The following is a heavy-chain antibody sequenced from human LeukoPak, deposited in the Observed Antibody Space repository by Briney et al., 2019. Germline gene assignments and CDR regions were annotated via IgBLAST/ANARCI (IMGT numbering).Heavy chain of an antibody. CDR3: AKGIAPGIPVAVDH. Sequence: GGSLRLSCAASGFTFSSYAMSWVRQAPGKGLEWVSTVGSSGGVTFYADSVKGRFTISRDNSKNTLYLQMNSLKVEDTALYYCAKGIAPGIPVAVDHWGQGTLVPVSS. D-gene: IGHD6-19*01. CDR2: VGSSGGVT. J-gene: IGHJ4*02. V-gene: IGHV3-23*01. CDR1: GFTFSSYA.